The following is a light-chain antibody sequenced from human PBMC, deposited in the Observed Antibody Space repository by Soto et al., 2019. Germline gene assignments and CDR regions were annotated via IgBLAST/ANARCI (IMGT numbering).Light chain of an antibody. CDR1: RSNIGAVYD. CDR3: LSYDSRLRGFV. Sequence: QSVLTQPPSMYVAPRQMITISFTGIRSNIGAVYDVHSYQHLPGTAHKLLNNGSTNRPSGVPDRFSGSKSGSSASLAITGLRAEDEADHYCLSYDSRLRGFVFGSGTKVT. CDR2: GST. V-gene: IGLV1-40*01. J-gene: IGLJ1*01.